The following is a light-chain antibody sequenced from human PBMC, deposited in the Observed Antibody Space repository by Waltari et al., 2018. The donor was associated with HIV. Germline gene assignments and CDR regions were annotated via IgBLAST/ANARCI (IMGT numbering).Light chain of an antibody. CDR1: QSLVNRDGHTY. J-gene: IGKJ4*01. CDR3: MQATQSPLT. V-gene: IGKV2-24*01. CDR2: EIS. Sequence: DILMPQTPLSSRVALGQPASISCRSSQSLVNRDGHTYLSWLHQRPGQPPRPLIYEISNRFSGVPDRFSGSGAGTDFTLKISRVEAEDVGIYYCMQATQSPLTFGGGTKVEIE.